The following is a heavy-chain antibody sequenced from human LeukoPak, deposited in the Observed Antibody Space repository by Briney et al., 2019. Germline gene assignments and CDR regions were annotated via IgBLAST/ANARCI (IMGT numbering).Heavy chain of an antibody. J-gene: IGHJ4*02. D-gene: IGHD6-19*01. CDR2: IYYSGST. V-gene: IGHV4-59*01. Sequence: PSETLSLTCTVSGGSISSYYWSWIRQPPGKGLEWIGYIYYSGSTNYNPSLKSRVTISVDTSKNQFSLKLGSVTAADTAVYYCARSSGWYGPTKGLFDYWGQGTLVTVSS. CDR1: GGSISSYY. CDR3: ARSSGWYGPTKGLFDY.